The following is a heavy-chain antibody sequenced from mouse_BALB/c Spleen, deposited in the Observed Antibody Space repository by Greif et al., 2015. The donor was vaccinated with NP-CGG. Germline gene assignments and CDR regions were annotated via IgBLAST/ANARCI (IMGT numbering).Heavy chain of an antibody. D-gene: IGHD1-1*01. CDR1: GYTFTSYF. CDR3: TRGDFYFWFAY. Sequence: VKLQESGAELAKPGASVKLSCKASGYTFTSYFMYWVKQRPGQGLEWIGEINPTNGGTNFNEKFKSKATLTVDKSSSTTYMQLSRLTSEDSAVYYCTRGDFYFWFAYWGQGTLVTVSA. J-gene: IGHJ3*01. CDR2: INPTNGGT. V-gene: IGHV1-53*01.